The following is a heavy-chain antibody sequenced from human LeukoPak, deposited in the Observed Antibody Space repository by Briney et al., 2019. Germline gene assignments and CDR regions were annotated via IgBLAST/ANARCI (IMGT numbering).Heavy chain of an antibody. CDR2: IYTSGST. V-gene: IGHV4-61*02. CDR3: ARFGGIVVVVGTRDAFDI. D-gene: IGHD2-15*01. CDR1: GNSISSGDNY. J-gene: IGHJ3*02. Sequence: SQTLSLTCTVSGNSISSGDNYWSWIRQPAGKGLEWIGRIYTSGSTNYNPSLKSRVTISVDTSKNQFSLKLSSVTAADTAVYYCARFGGIVVVVGTRDAFDIWGQGTMVTVSS.